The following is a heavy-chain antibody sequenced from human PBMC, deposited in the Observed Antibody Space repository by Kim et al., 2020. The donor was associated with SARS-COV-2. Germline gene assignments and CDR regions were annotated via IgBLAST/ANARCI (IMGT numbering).Heavy chain of an antibody. Sequence: GGSLRLSCAASGFTFDDYAMHWVRQAPGKGLEWVSGISWNSGSIGYADSVKGRFTISRDNAKNSLYLQMNSLRAEDTALYYCAKAAAGRVFDYWGQGTLVTVSS. CDR1: GFTFDDYA. CDR3: AKAAAGRVFDY. J-gene: IGHJ4*02. CDR2: ISWNSGSI. V-gene: IGHV3-9*01. D-gene: IGHD6-13*01.